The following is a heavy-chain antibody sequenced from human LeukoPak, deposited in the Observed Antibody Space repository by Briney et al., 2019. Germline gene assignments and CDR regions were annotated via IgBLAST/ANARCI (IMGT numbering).Heavy chain of an antibody. V-gene: IGHV3-30*03. D-gene: IGHD4-17*01. CDR3: ARGLIDYGDYFSLT. CDR1: GFIFSSYG. Sequence: PGGSLRLSCAASGFIFSSYGMHWVRQAPGKGLEWVAVISYDGSNKYYADSVKGRFTISRDNSKNTLYLQMNSLRAEDTAVYYCARGLIDYGDYFSLTWGQGTLVTVSS. CDR2: ISYDGSNK. J-gene: IGHJ5*02.